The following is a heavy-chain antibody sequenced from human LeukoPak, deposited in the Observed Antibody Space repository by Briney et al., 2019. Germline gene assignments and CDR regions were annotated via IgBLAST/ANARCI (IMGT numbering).Heavy chain of an antibody. J-gene: IGHJ4*02. CDR3: ARDHGYAFDY. CDR2: INSISGEI. D-gene: IGHD5-12*01. CDR1: GFTFSYYS. V-gene: IGHV3-48*02. Sequence: GGSLRLSCVASGFTFSYYSMNWVRQAPGKGLEWVSYINSISGEIWYADSVKGRFTISRDNAKNSLYLQMNSLRDEDTAVYYCARDHGYAFDYWGQGTLVTASS.